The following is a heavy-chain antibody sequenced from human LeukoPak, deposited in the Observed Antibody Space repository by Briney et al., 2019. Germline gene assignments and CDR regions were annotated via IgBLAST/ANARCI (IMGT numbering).Heavy chain of an antibody. Sequence: SETLSLTCTVSGGSISSYYWSWIRQPPGKGLEWIGYIYYSGSTNYNPSLKSRVTISVDTSKNQFSLKLSSVTAADTAVYYCARDRSIAVAGHAFDIWGQGTMVTVSS. CDR3: ARDRSIAVAGHAFDI. CDR1: GGSISSYY. J-gene: IGHJ3*02. V-gene: IGHV4-59*01. CDR2: IYYSGST. D-gene: IGHD6-19*01.